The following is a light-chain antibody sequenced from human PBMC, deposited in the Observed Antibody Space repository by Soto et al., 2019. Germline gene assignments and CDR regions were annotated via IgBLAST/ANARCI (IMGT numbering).Light chain of an antibody. CDR1: QSVSSN. V-gene: IGKV3-15*01. J-gene: IGKJ4*01. CDR2: DAS. Sequence: EIVMTQSPATLSVSPGERATLSCRASQSVSSNLAWYQQKPGQAPRLLSYDASTRATVIPARFSGSGSGTEFTLTISSLQSEDVAVYYCQQYNNWPLTFGGGTNVEIK. CDR3: QQYNNWPLT.